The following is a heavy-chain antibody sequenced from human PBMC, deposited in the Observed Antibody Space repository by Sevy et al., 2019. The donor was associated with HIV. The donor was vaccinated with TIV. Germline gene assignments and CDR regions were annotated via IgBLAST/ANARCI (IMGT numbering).Heavy chain of an antibody. CDR2: IYAGGST. V-gene: IGHV3-53*01. CDR1: GFKVSDNY. CDR3: TTHASDFDSSGYLERDAFDI. D-gene: IGHD3-22*01. Sequence: GGSLRLSCAASGFKVSDNYMSWVRQAPGKGLEWVSVIYAGGSTYYADSVKGRFTNSRDNSKNTLYLQMNSLRAEDTAVYYCTTHASDFDSSGYLERDAFDIWAQGTMVTVSS. J-gene: IGHJ3*02.